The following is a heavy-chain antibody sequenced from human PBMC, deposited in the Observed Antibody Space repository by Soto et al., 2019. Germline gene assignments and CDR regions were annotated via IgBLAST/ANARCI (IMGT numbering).Heavy chain of an antibody. V-gene: IGHV4-31*03. CDR1: GGSISSDSYY. D-gene: IGHD4-17*01. J-gene: IGHJ4*02. Sequence: QVQLQESGPGLVKPSQTLSLTCTVSGGSISSDSYYWSWIRQHPGKGLEWIGYIYYSGSTYYNPSLKSRVTISVYTSKNQFSLKLTSMTAADTAVYYCARAFDDSGAQFDYWGQGTLVTVSS. CDR3: ARAFDDSGAQFDY. CDR2: IYYSGST.